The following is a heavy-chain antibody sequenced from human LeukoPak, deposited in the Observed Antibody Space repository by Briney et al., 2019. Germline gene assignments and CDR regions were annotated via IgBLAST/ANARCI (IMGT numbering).Heavy chain of an antibody. V-gene: IGHV3-7*01. J-gene: IGHJ3*02. CDR2: IQEDGKKE. CDR3: ARVAYDSSGYPSSGAFDI. D-gene: IGHD3-22*01. Sequence: QAGGSLRLSCEASGFTFTKFWMSWVRQAPGKGLEWVANIQEDGKKENYVDSVRGRFTISRDNAKNSIYLQMNSLRVEDTAVYYCARVAYDSSGYPSSGAFDIWGQGTMVTVSS. CDR1: GFTFTKFW.